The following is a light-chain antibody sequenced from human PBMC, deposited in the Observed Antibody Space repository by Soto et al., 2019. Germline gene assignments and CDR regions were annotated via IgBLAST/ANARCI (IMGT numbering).Light chain of an antibody. Sequence: DIQMTQSPSSLSASVGDRVTITCQASEDIDNYLNWYQQKPGRAPKLLIYDASNLETGVPSRFSGSGSETDFTFTISSLQPEDIATYYCQQYDNLVTFGGGTKVEIK. V-gene: IGKV1-33*01. CDR3: QQYDNLVT. J-gene: IGKJ4*01. CDR2: DAS. CDR1: EDIDNY.